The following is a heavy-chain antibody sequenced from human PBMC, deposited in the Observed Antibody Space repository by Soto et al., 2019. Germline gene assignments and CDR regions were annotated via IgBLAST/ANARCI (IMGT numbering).Heavy chain of an antibody. J-gene: IGHJ6*02. Sequence: GGSLRLSCEASGFTFTDHWMTWVRQAPGKGLEWVANIKKDGSETYYVDSVKGRFTISRDNAKNSLYLQMNSLRAEDTAVYYCARDNCSSTSCYSYYYYYGMDVWGQGTTVTVSS. D-gene: IGHD2-2*01. CDR1: GFTFTDHW. V-gene: IGHV3-7*01. CDR2: IKKDGSET. CDR3: ARDNCSSTSCYSYYYYYGMDV.